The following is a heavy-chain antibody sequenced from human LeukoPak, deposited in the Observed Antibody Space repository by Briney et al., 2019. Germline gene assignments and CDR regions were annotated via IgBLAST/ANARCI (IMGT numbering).Heavy chain of an antibody. CDR2: TNSDGSTT. CDR1: GFTFSNYW. J-gene: IGHJ6*02. V-gene: IGHV3-74*01. CDR3: XXGNYYGVDI. Sequence: HPGGSLRLSCAASGFTFSNYWMHWVRQAPGKGLVWVSRTNSDGSTTSHADSVKGRFTISRDNAKNTLFLQLNSLRVEDTAVYYCXXGNYYGVDIWGQGTTVTVSS.